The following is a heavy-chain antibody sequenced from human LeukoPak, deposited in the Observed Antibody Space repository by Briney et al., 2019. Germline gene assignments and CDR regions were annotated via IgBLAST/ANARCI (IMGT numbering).Heavy chain of an antibody. J-gene: IGHJ4*02. CDR3: ARDRGHSGYDLYDY. Sequence: PGGSLILSCAASGFTFSNYAMSWVRQAPGRGLEWLPTISGRGDSTYDADSVKGRFAFSRDNYNNSLYLQMNSLRAEDTAVYYCARDRGHSGYDLYDYWGQGTLVTVSS. V-gene: IGHV3-23*01. CDR1: GFTFSNYA. D-gene: IGHD5-12*01. CDR2: ISGRGDST.